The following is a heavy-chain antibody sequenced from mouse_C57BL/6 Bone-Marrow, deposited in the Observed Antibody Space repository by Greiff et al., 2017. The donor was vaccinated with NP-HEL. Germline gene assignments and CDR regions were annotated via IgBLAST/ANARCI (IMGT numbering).Heavy chain of an antibody. CDR3: TGASTMITTWGFDY. J-gene: IGHJ2*01. Sequence: QVQLKQSGAELVRPGASVTLSCKASGYTFTDYEMHWVKQTPVHGLEWIGAIDPETGGTAYNQKFKGKAILTADKSSSTAYMELRSLTSEDSAVYYGTGASTMITTWGFDYWGQGTTLTVSS. V-gene: IGHV1-15*01. CDR2: IDPETGGT. D-gene: IGHD2-4*01. CDR1: GYTFTDYE.